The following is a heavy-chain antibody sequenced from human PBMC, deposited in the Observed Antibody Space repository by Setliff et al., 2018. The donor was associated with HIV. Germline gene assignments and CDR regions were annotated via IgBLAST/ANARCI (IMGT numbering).Heavy chain of an antibody. CDR3: AADTRFYFYSTGYSTSFDI. J-gene: IGHJ3*02. V-gene: IGHV4-31*03. CDR2: IYTSGNA. D-gene: IGHD3-22*01. Sequence: SETLSLTCTVSGDSISSITYSWNWIRQLPGKGLEWIGHIYTSGNADYNPSLKSRLSISVDTSKKHFSLKLSSVTAADTAVYYCAADTRFYFYSTGYSTSFDIWGPGTMVTVSS. CDR1: GDSISSITYS.